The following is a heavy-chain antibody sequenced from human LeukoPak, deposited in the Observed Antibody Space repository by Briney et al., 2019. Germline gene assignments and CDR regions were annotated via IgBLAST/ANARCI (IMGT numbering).Heavy chain of an antibody. CDR3: RKGVGSHIDY. D-gene: IGHD3-10*01. Sequence: AGGSLRLSCAASGFTFSSYWMSWVRQAPGKGLEWVANIKQDGSEKYYVDSVKGRFTVSRDNSKNTLYLQMNSLRAEDTAVYYCRKGVGSHIDYWGQGTLVTVSS. CDR1: GFTFSSYW. J-gene: IGHJ4*02. V-gene: IGHV3-7*03. CDR2: IKQDGSEK.